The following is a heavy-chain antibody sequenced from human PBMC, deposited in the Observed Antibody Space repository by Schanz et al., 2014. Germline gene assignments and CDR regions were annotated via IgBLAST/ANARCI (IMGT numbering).Heavy chain of an antibody. V-gene: IGHV4-59*08. CDR1: GASISFYD. D-gene: IGHD1-26*01. J-gene: IGHJ4*02. CDR3: ARQGDVYRLDY. CDR2: IYHSGSP. Sequence: QVQLQESGPGLVKPSETLSLTCTVSGASISFYDWNWIRQSPGKGLGWIGYIYHSGSPIYNPSLRSRATIPIDTSKNHFPLKMEPVTAADTAMYFCARQGDVYRLDYWGQGTLVTVTS.